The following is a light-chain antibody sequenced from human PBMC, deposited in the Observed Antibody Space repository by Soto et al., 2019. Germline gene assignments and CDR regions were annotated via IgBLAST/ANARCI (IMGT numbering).Light chain of an antibody. Sequence: EILMTQPPATLSVSPGERATLSCRASQSVSSNLAWYQQKPGQAPRLLIYGASTRATGIPARFSGSGSGTEFTLTISSLQSEVFSFYYCQQYNNWTPAPFGQVPKL. J-gene: IGKJ1*01. CDR2: GAS. CDR1: QSVSSN. V-gene: IGKV3-15*01. CDR3: QQYNNWTPAP.